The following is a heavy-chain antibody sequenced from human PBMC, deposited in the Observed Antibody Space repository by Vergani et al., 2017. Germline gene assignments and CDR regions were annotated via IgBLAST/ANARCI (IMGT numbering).Heavy chain of an antibody. Sequence: EVRLVQSGAVVKKSGESLKISCPASGYTFTNDWICWVRQLPGEVFEWMGVIYPDDSVAKYSPSFQGRVTHSVDLSISTAYLHWKSLEASDSAMYYCARQSTFCGGDCFSVAVEDWGQGTMVTVSS. J-gene: IGHJ3*01. CDR2: IYPDDSVA. V-gene: IGHV5-51*01. D-gene: IGHD2-21*02. CDR3: ARQSTFCGGDCFSVAVED. CDR1: GYTFTNDW.